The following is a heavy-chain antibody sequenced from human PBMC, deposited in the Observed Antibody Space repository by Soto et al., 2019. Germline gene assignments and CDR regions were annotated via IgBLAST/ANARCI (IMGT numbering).Heavy chain of an antibody. CDR1: GFTFGDYA. J-gene: IGHJ6*02. CDR3: TRDQITMVRGGWNNYYYYGMDV. D-gene: IGHD3-10*01. CDR2: IRSKAYGGTT. Sequence: GGSLRLSCTASGFTFGDYAMSWFRQAPGKGLEWVGFIRSKAYGGTTEYAASVKGRFTISRDDSKGIAYLQMNSLKTEDTAVYYCTRDQITMVRGGWNNYYYYGMDVWGQGTTVTVSS. V-gene: IGHV3-49*03.